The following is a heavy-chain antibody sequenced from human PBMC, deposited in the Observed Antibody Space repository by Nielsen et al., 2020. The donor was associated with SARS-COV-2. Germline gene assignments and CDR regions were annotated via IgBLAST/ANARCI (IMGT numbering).Heavy chain of an antibody. D-gene: IGHD1-26*01. J-gene: IGHJ4*02. CDR1: GYTFTGYY. CDR2: INPNSGGT. Sequence: ASVKVSCKASGYTFTGYYMHWVRQAPGQGLEWMGWINPNSGGTNYAQKFQGRVTITADESTSTAYMELSSLRSEDTAVYYCARDPWGLVGATDWGQGTLVTVSS. CDR3: ARDPWGLVGATD. V-gene: IGHV1-2*02.